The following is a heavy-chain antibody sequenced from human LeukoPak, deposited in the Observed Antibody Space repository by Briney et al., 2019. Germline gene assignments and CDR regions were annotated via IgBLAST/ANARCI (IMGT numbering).Heavy chain of an antibody. Sequence: SETLSLTCTVSGGSISRYYWSWLRQPPGKGLEWIGYIYYSGSTNYNPSLKSRVTISVDTSKNQFSLKLSSVTAADTAVYYCARVGVGTTRQRYYYYYGMDVWGQGTTVTVSS. CDR2: IYYSGST. CDR3: ARVGVGTTRQRYYYYYGMDV. D-gene: IGHD1-26*01. V-gene: IGHV4-59*01. CDR1: GGSISRYY. J-gene: IGHJ6*02.